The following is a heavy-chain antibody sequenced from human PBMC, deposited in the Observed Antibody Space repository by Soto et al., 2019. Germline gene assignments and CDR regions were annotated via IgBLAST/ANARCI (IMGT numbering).Heavy chain of an antibody. D-gene: IGHD3-10*01. CDR1: GGSVSSNSVA. CDR3: AGGYNFFETWSFYT. V-gene: IGHV6-1*01. CDR2: TYYRSKWYN. J-gene: IGHJ5*02. Sequence: PSQTLSLTCTISGGSVSSNSVAWNWFRQSPSRGLEWLGRTYYRSKWYNDYAVSVKSRITINPDTSKNQFSLQLNSVTPEDTAVYYCAGGYNFFETWSFYTWGQGTLVTVSS.